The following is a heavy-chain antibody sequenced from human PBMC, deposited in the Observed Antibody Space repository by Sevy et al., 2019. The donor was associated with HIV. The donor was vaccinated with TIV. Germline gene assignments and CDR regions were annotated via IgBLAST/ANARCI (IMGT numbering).Heavy chain of an antibody. D-gene: IGHD3-16*02. CDR1: GFAFSTHG. J-gene: IGHJ4*02. V-gene: IGHV3-30*03. Sequence: GGSLRLSCAASGFAFSTHGMHWVRQAPGKGLEWVAVVSFDGNIKYYVDSVKGRFTISRDNSKNTLYLQMNSLRAEDTAMYYCVRDWVDYHYYPSDYWGQGTLVTVSS. CDR2: VSFDGNIK. CDR3: VRDWVDYHYYPSDY.